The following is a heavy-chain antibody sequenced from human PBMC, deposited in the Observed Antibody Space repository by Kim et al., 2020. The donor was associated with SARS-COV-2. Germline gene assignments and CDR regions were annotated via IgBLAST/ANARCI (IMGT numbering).Heavy chain of an antibody. CDR3: AKDHESSGWPTFDY. V-gene: IGHV3-23*01. Sequence: ADSVKGRFTVSRDNTDNALYLLMSSLRAEDTALYYCAKDHESSGWPTFDYWGQGTLVTVSS. J-gene: IGHJ4*02. D-gene: IGHD3-22*01.